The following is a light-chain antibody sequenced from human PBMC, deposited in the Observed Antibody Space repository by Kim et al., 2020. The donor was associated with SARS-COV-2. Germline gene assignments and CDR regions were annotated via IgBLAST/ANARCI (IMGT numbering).Light chain of an antibody. CDR2: DVN. CDR1: GNDVGGYNY. V-gene: IGLV2-8*01. J-gene: IGLJ2*01. CDR3: GSYTGSNNFAV. Sequence: SVTTSCSGTGNDVGGYNYVSCHQHHPGKAPKLMIDDVNRRPAGIPDRFSCSKSGNTASLTVSVLQAEDEADYYCGSYTGSNNFAVFGGGTQLTVL.